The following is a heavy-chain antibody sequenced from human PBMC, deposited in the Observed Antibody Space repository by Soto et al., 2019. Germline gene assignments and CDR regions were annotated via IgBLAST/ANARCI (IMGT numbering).Heavy chain of an antibody. J-gene: IGHJ4*01. CDR3: ESQRTTVITQAYFDY. CDR2: VYYRGRS. Sequence: SETLCLTCTVSGGSVTNSSYYWGWIRQSPGKGLEWIGSVYYRGRSYSKSSVKSRVTISVDTSKNQFSLNLNSVTASDTAVYFCESQRTTVITQAYFDYWG. D-gene: IGHD4-4*01. V-gene: IGHV4-39*01. CDR1: GGSVTNSSYY.